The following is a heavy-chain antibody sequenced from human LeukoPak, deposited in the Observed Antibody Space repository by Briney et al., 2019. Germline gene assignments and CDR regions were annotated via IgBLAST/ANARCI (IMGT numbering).Heavy chain of an antibody. CDR1: GGTFSSYA. D-gene: IGHD5-24*01. CDR2: IIPIFGTA. Sequence: SVKVSCKASGGTFSSYAISWVRQAPGQGLEWMGGIIPIFGTANYAQKFQGRVTITADESTSTAYMELSSLRSEDTAVYYCAAGVEMATEYFDYWGQGTLVTVSS. V-gene: IGHV1-69*13. CDR3: AAGVEMATEYFDY. J-gene: IGHJ4*02.